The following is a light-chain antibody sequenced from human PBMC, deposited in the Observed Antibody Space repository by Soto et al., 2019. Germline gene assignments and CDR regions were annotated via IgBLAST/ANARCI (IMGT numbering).Light chain of an antibody. CDR3: AAWDDSLNGFV. CDR2: EVS. Sequence: QSALTQPASVSGSPGQSITISCTGTSSDVGGYNYVSWYQQHPGKAPKLMIFEVSNRPSGVSYRFSGSKSGNTASLTISGLQADDEADYYCAAWDDSLNGFVFGTGTKVTVL. V-gene: IGLV2-14*01. CDR1: SSDVGGYNY. J-gene: IGLJ1*01.